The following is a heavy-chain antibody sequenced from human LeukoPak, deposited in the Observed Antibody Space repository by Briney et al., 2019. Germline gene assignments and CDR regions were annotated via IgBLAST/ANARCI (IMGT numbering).Heavy chain of an antibody. CDR2: INHSGST. Sequence: PSETLSLTCAVYGGSFSGYYWSWIRQPPGKGLEWIGEINHSGSTNYNPSLKSRVTISVDTSKNQFSLKLSSVTAADTAVYYCARGNSRARITMVRGVIGAFDIWGQGTMVTVSS. CDR3: ARGNSRARITMVRGVIGAFDI. V-gene: IGHV4-34*01. D-gene: IGHD3-10*01. CDR1: GGSFSGYY. J-gene: IGHJ3*02.